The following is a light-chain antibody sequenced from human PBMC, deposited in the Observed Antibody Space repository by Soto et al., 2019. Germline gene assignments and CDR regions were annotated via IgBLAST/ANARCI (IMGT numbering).Light chain of an antibody. J-gene: IGKJ1*01. Sequence: EIVLTQSPCTLSLSPGERATLSCRASQSVTTHLAWYQQKPGQPPRLIIHGASSRATGVPDRITGSGSGTEFTLPISSVEPEDFAVYYCQQHDGSTRTFGQGTKVDIK. CDR3: QQHDGSTRT. CDR1: QSVTTH. CDR2: GAS. V-gene: IGKV3-20*01.